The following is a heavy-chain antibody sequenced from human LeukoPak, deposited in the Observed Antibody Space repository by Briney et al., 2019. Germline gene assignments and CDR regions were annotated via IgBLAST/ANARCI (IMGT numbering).Heavy chain of an antibody. Sequence: GGSLRLSCAASGFTFSSYAMSWVRQVPGKGLEWVSAISINGRITYYANSVKGRFTISRDNSKNTLYLQMNSLRAEDTAVYYCILGLSFRGVNTPYYWGQGTLVTVSS. V-gene: IGHV3-23*01. CDR1: GFTFSSYA. D-gene: IGHD3-10*01. CDR3: ILGLSFRGVNTPYY. CDR2: ISINGRIT. J-gene: IGHJ4*02.